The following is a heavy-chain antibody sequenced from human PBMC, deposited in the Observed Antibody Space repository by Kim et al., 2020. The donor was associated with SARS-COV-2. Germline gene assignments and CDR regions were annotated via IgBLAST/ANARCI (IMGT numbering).Heavy chain of an antibody. J-gene: IGHJ3*02. Sequence: TNYAQKLQGRVTMTTDTSTSTAYMELRSLRSDDTAVYYCARDEFPGAFDIWGQGTMVTVSS. CDR3: ARDEFPGAFDI. D-gene: IGHD3-10*01. V-gene: IGHV1-18*01. CDR2: T.